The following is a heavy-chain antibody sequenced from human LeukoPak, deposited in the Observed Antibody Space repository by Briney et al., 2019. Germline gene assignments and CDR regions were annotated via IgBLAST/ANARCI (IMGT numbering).Heavy chain of an antibody. CDR2: IIPIFGTA. Sequence: SVKVSCKASGGTFSSYAISWVRQAPGQGLEWMGGIIPIFGTANYAQKFQGRVTITADESTSTAYMELSGLRSEDTAVYYCINGPARPSLTWGQGTLVTVSS. CDR3: INGPARPSLT. CDR1: GGTFSSYA. V-gene: IGHV1-69*13. D-gene: IGHD6-6*01. J-gene: IGHJ4*02.